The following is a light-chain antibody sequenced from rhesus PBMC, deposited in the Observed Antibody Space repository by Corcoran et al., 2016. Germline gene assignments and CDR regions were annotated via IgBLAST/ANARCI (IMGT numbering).Light chain of an antibody. CDR1: SSDIGGYIY. CDR3: NSYAGRDTFV. Sequence: QAALTQPRSVSGSPGQSVTISCTGTSSDIGGYIYVSWYQQHPGTAPKLMIFAVSKRPSGVSDRFSGSKSGNTASLTISGLQAEDEADYYCNSYAGRDTFVFGSGTKLTVL. CDR2: AVS. J-gene: IGLJ6*01. V-gene: IGLV2-32*01.